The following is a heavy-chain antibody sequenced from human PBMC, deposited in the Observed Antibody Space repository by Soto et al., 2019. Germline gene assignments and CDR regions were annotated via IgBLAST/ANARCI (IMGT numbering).Heavy chain of an antibody. CDR1: AFTFSQYA. J-gene: IGHJ1*01. D-gene: IGHD3-3*01. CDR3: AKLGATSSTIY. V-gene: IGHV3-23*01. CDR2: ISGSGGGT. Sequence: PGGSLRLSCAASAFTFSQYAMIWVRQAPGKGLEWVSSISGSGGGTYYADSVKGRFTISRDNSRNTLYLQMNSLRAEDTAVYHCAKLGATSSTIYWGQGTLVTVSS.